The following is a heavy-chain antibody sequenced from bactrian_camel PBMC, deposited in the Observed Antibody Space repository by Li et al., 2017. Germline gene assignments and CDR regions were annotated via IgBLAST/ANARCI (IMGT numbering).Heavy chain of an antibody. J-gene: IGHJ4*01. CDR3: VAHHDD. V-gene: IGHV3S11*01. CDR1: GFAFTSHT. Sequence: DVQLVESGGGLVQPGGSLRLSCVASGFAFTSHTMGWIRQAPGKGLEWVSTISKTGTYTYYADSVKGRFTISRDNAKNTVYLQMNSLKSEDTALYYCVAHHDDWGQGTQVTVS. CDR2: ISKTGTYT.